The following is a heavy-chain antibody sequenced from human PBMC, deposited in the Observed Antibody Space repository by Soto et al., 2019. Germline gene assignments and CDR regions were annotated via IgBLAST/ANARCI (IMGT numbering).Heavy chain of an antibody. D-gene: IGHD3-16*01. Sequence: GGSLRLACAASGFTVSSNFMTWVRQAPGKGLEWVSVIDSGGNTDYADSVKGRFIISRDNSKNTLYLQMSSLRAEDTAVYYCARRRYDSAGAFDIWGQGTMVTVSS. J-gene: IGHJ3*02. CDR1: GFTVSSNF. CDR3: ARRRYDSAGAFDI. CDR2: IDSGGNT. V-gene: IGHV3-53*01.